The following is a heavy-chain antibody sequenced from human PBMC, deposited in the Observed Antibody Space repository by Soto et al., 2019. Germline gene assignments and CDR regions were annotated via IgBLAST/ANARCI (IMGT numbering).Heavy chain of an antibody. J-gene: IGHJ4*02. D-gene: IGHD5-12*01. V-gene: IGHV1-18*01. CDR1: GYTFTSYG. Sequence: GASVKVSCKASGYTFTSYGISWVRQAPGQGLEWMGWISAYNGNTNYAQKLQGRVTMTTDTSTSTAYMELRSLRSDDTAVYYCATGKWRHRSAIARAFVDYWGQGTLVTVS. CDR3: ATGKWRHRSAIARAFVDY. CDR2: ISAYNGNT.